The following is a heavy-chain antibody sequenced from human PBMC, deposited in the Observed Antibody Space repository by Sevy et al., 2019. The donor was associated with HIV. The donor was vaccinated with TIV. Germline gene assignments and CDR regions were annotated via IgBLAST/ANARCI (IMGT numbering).Heavy chain of an antibody. Sequence: GGSLRLSCAASGFTFSSYSMNWVRQAPGKGLEWVSSISSSSSYIYYADSVKGRFTISRDNAKNSLYLQMSSLRAEDTAVYYCARDTPRGNYGPWGQGTLVTVSS. CDR1: GFTFSSYS. CDR3: ARDTPRGNYGP. V-gene: IGHV3-21*01. J-gene: IGHJ5*02. D-gene: IGHD3-10*01. CDR2: ISSSSSYI.